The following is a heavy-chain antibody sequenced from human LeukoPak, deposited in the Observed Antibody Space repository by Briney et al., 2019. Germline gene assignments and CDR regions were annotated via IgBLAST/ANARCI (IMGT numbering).Heavy chain of an antibody. J-gene: IGHJ5*02. CDR1: GGSFSGYY. V-gene: IGHV4-34*01. CDR2: INHSGST. D-gene: IGHD3-3*01. Sequence: SETLSLTCAVYGGSFSGYYWSWIRQPPGKGLEWIGEINHSGSTNYNPSIKSRVTMSVDTSKNQFSLKLSSVTAADTAVYYWARGYDFWSGYHIDNWFDPWGQGTLVTVSS. CDR3: ARGYDFWSGYHIDNWFDP.